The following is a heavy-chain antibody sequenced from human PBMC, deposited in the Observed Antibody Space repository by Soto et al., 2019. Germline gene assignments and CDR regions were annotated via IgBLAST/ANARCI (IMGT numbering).Heavy chain of an antibody. CDR3: ARDWDHQSWFDP. J-gene: IGHJ5*02. V-gene: IGHV3-33*01. CDR2: IWYDGSNK. Sequence: QVQLVESGGGVVQPGRSLRLSCAASGFTFSRYGMHWVRQAPGKGLEWVAVIWYDGSNKYYADSVKGRFTISRDNSKNTLYLQMNSLRAEDTAVYYCARDWDHQSWFDPWGQGTLVTVSS. CDR1: GFTFSRYG. D-gene: IGHD1-26*01.